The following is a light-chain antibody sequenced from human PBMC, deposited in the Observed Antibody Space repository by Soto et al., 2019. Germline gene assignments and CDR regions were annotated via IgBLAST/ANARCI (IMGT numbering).Light chain of an antibody. CDR3: FSYTRRGPHV. J-gene: IGLJ1*01. CDR1: SIDVGNYKY. V-gene: IGLV2-14*01. CDR2: EVS. Sequence: HCVLTQPASVSGSPGQSITISCTGTSIDVGNYKYVSWYQQHPGKAPKLMIYEVSNRPSGVSNRFYGSKSGNTASLTISGLQAEDETEYSCFSYTRRGPHVFGPVTKGPV.